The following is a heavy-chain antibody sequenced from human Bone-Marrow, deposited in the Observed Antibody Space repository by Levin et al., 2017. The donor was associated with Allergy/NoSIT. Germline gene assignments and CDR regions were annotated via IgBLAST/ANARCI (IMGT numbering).Heavy chain of an antibody. J-gene: IGHJ5*02. D-gene: IGHD5-24*01. V-gene: IGHV4-59*01. CDR3: ARNVEMSTVVWRWFDP. CDR1: GGSISGYF. CDR2: IHSSGST. Sequence: SETLSLTCTVSGGSISGYFWSWIRQSPGQGLEWIAYIHSSGSTKYNHTPKSRLTISVDPSKTQFSLKLRSVTAAATAVYYCARNVEMSTVVWRWFDPWGQGTLVTVSS.